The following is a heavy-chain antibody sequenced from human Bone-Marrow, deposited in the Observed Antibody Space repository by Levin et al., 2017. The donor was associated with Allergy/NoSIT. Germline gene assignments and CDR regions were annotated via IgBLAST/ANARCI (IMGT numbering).Heavy chain of an antibody. CDR2: ITGSGGST. D-gene: IGHD6-19*01. CDR3: AKRGSSDWYGEFDY. J-gene: IGHJ4*02. Sequence: GRSLKISCAASGFTFSSYGMSWVRQAPGKGLEWVSAITGSGGSTYYADSVKGRFTISRDNSKNTLYLQMNSLRAEDTALYYCAKRGSSDWYGEFDYWGQGTLVTVSS. CDR1: GFTFSSYG. V-gene: IGHV3-23*01.